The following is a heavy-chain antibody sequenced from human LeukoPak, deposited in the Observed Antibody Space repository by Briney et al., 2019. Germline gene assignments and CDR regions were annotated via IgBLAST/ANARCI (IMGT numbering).Heavy chain of an antibody. CDR2: VYLTGSA. V-gene: IGHV4-38-2*02. CDR3: ARVPGVYYDTLTGYGSGWFDP. CDR1: GYSISTGYY. Sequence: SETLSLSCTVSGYSISTGYYWGWVRQTPGRRLEWIGTVYLTGSAYYNPSLRSRAAISVDTCRNQFSLRLRSMTAADTAVYYCARVPGVYYDTLTGYGSGWFDPWGQGTLVTVPS. J-gene: IGHJ5*02. D-gene: IGHD3-9*01.